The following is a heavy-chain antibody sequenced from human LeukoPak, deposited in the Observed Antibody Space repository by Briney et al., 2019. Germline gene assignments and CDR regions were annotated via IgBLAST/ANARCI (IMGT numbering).Heavy chain of an antibody. D-gene: IGHD3-22*01. CDR1: GYTFTGYY. CDR3: ASASYHYDAFDI. Sequence: ASVKVSCKASGYTFTGYYMHWVRQAPGQGLEWMGWINPNSGGTNYAQRFQGRVTMTRDTSISTTYMELSRLRSDDTAVYYCASASYHYDAFDIWGQGTMVTVSS. CDR2: INPNSGGT. J-gene: IGHJ3*02. V-gene: IGHV1-2*02.